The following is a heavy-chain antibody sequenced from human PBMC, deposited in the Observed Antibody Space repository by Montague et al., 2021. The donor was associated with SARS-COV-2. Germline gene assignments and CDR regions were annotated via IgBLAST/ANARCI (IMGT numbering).Heavy chain of an antibody. CDR1: GDSVSSKSVA. J-gene: IGHJ3*02. CDR2: TYYRSKWDS. CDR3: ASSGITLTGLDAFDI. D-gene: IGHD3-9*01. Sequence: CAISGDSVSSKSVAWNWIRQSPSRGLEWLGRTYYRSKWDSDYAESVKRRRVITPDTSKNQVSLQLNSVIPEDTAVYFCASSGITLTGLDAFDIWGQGTMVTVSA. V-gene: IGHV6-1*01.